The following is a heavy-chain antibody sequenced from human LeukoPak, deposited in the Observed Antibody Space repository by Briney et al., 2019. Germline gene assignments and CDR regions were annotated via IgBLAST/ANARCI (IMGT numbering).Heavy chain of an antibody. CDR1: GGSISSYY. CDR2: INHSGST. V-gene: IGHV4-34*01. J-gene: IGHJ3*02. D-gene: IGHD3-22*01. CDR3: ARVNHYYDSSGYGIYDAFDI. Sequence: PSETLSLTCTVSGGSISSYYWSWIRQPPGKGLEWIGEINHSGSTNYNPSLKSRVTISVDTSKNQFSLKLSSVTAADTAVYYCARVNHYYDSSGYGIYDAFDIWGQGTMVTVSS.